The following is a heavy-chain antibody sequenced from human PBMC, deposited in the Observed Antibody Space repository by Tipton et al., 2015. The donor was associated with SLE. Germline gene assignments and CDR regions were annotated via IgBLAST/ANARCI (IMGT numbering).Heavy chain of an antibody. CDR1: GSTFEDYA. CDR2: ISWNSGII. CDR3: ARGGGFRCSSTTCLGPFDF. V-gene: IGHV3-9*01. Sequence: LVQSGGGLEQTGRSLRISCVDSGSTFEDYALHWVRQAPGRGLEWVSGISWNSGIIEYADSVKGRFAISRDNAKNSLYLEMNSLRAEDTALYYCARGGGFRCSSTTCLGPFDFWGQGTLVSVSS. D-gene: IGHD2-2*01. J-gene: IGHJ4*02.